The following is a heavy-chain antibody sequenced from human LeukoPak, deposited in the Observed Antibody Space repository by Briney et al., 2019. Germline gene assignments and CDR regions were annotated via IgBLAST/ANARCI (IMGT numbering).Heavy chain of an antibody. J-gene: IGHJ4*02. CDR3: ATAGRRLFGVLIPLSFDY. CDR1: GYTFTNYY. Sequence: ASVKVSCKASGYTFTNYYIHWVRQAPGQGLEWMGMIIPSDGFTTYAQKFQGRLTITRDISTSTVYMELSGLRSEDTALYYCATAGRRLFGVLIPLSFDYWGQGTLVTVSS. V-gene: IGHV1-46*01. CDR2: IIPSDGFT. D-gene: IGHD3-3*01.